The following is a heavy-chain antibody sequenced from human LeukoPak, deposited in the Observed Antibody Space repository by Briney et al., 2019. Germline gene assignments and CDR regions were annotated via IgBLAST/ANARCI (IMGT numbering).Heavy chain of an antibody. CDR1: GGTFSSYA. J-gene: IGHJ6*03. CDR2: IIPIFGTA. D-gene: IGHD5-12*01. CDR3: ARVTGYSGYASYYYYYMDV. Sequence: GSSVKVSCKASGGTFSSYAISWVRQAPGQGLEWMGGIIPIFGTANYAQKFQGRVTITADESTSTAYMELSSLRSEDTAVYYCARVTGYSGYASYYYYYMDVWGKGTTVTISS. V-gene: IGHV1-69*01.